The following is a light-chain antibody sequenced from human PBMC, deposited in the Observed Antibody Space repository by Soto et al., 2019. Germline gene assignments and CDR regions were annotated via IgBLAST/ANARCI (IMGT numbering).Light chain of an antibody. CDR3: QQYGSSPFT. V-gene: IGKV3-20*01. CDR2: GAS. J-gene: IGKJ3*01. Sequence: EIVMTQSPATLSVSPGERATLSCRASQSFSSSSLAWYQQKPGQAPRLLIYGASSRATGIPDRFSGSGSGTDFSLTINRLEPEDFEVYFCQQYGSSPFTFGRGTKVDIX. CDR1: QSFSSSS.